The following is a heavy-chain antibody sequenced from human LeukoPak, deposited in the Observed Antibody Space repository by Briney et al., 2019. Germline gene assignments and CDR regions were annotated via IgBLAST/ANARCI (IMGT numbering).Heavy chain of an antibody. CDR3: ARGRGSGSYQPLGY. CDR2: IYNSGST. Sequence: SETLSLTCTVSGGTISTGGYYWSWIRQHPGTGLEWIGYIYNSGSTYYNPSLKCRVTISVDTSKSKFFLELSSVTAADTAVYYCARGRGSGSYQPLGYWGQGILVTVSS. D-gene: IGHD3-10*01. CDR1: GGTISTGGYY. V-gene: IGHV4-31*03. J-gene: IGHJ4*02.